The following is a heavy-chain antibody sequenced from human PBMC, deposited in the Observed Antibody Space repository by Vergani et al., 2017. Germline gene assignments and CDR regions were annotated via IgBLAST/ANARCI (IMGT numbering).Heavy chain of an antibody. J-gene: IGHJ4*02. D-gene: IGHD6-19*01. CDR1: GYSFTSYW. Sequence: VQLVQSGAEVKKPGESLKISCKGSGYSFTSYWIGWVRQMPGKGLEWMGIIYPGDSDTRYSPSFQGQVTISADKSISTAYLHWSSPKASDTAMYYCARRSRGQWRLYYFDYWGQGTLVTVSS. CDR3: ARRSRGQWRLYYFDY. CDR2: IYPGDSDT. V-gene: IGHV5-51*01.